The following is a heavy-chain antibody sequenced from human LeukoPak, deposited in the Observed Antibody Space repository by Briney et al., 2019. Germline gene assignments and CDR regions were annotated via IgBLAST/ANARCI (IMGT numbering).Heavy chain of an antibody. Sequence: ASVKVSCKASGYTFTSYGISWVRQAPGQGLEWMGWISAYNGNTNYAQKLQGRVTITRNTSISTAYMELSSLRSEDTAVYYCAVVVVVAAKGAFDIWGQGTMVTVSS. CDR1: GYTFTSYG. V-gene: IGHV1-18*01. J-gene: IGHJ3*02. CDR2: ISAYNGNT. CDR3: AVVVVVAAKGAFDI. D-gene: IGHD2-15*01.